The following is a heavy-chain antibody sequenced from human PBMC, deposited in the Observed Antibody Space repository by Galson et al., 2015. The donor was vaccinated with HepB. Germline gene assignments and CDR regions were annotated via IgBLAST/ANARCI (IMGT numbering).Heavy chain of an antibody. V-gene: IGHV3-23*01. CDR1: GFTLSNAW. J-gene: IGHJ4*02. CDR3: AKGGDDFWSGSDY. CDR2: ISGSGGST. D-gene: IGHD3-3*01. Sequence: SLRLSCAASGFTLSNAWMSWVRQAPGKGLEWVSAISGSGGSTYYADSVKGRFTISRDNSKNTLYLQMNSLRAEDTAVYYCAKGGDDFWSGSDYWGQGTLVTVSS.